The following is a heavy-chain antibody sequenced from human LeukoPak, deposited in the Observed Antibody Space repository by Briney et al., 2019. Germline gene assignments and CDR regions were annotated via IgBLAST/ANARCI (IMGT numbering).Heavy chain of an antibody. J-gene: IGHJ5*02. V-gene: IGHV4-34*01. CDR3: ARLGIVMVRGVIPTPNWFDP. CDR1: GGSFSGYY. CDR2: INHSGST. D-gene: IGHD3-10*01. Sequence: SETLSLTCAVYGGSFSGYYWSWIRQPPGKGLEWIGEINHSGSTNYNPSLKSRVTISVDTSKNQFSLKLSSVTAADTAVYYCARLGIVMVRGVIPTPNWFDPWGQGTLVTVSS.